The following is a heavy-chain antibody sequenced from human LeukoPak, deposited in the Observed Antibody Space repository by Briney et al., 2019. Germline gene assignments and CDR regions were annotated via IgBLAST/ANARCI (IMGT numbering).Heavy chain of an antibody. CDR1: GYTFNSYD. CDR3: ARVSHYYGSEIEY. J-gene: IGHJ4*02. D-gene: IGHD3-10*01. V-gene: IGHV1-18*01. CDR2: ISAYNGNT. Sequence: ASVKVSCKASGYTFNSYDITWVRQAPGRGLEWMGWISAYNGNTNYAQKVQGRVTMTTDTSTSTAYMELRSLRSDDTAVYHCARVSHYYGSEIEYWGQGTLVTVSS.